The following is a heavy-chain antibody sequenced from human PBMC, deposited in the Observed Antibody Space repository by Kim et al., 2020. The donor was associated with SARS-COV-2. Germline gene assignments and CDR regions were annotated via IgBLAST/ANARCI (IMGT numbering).Heavy chain of an antibody. CDR1: GFTFGDYA. D-gene: IGHD6-13*01. CDR3: ARVFSNSWYRLPFDT. Sequence: GGSLRLSCAASGFTFGDYAMHWVWQAPGKGLEWVSVISWNGGIIGYADSVKGRFTLSRDNAKNSLYLQMNSLRPEDTALYYCARVFSNSWYRLPFDTWG. V-gene: IGHV3-9*01. J-gene: IGHJ3*02. CDR2: ISWNGGII.